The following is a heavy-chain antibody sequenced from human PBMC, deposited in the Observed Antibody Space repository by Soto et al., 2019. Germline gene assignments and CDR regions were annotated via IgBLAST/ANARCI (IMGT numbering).Heavy chain of an antibody. V-gene: IGHV3-33*01. Sequence: QVPLVESGGGVVQPGRSLRLSCAASGFTFSSYGMHWVRQAPGKGLACVAVIWYDGSNKYYADSVKGRFTISRDNSNNTLYLHMNSLGAEDTAVYCCARSIAAAGSRPYDYYGMYVWGRGTTVTVCS. CDR3: ARSIAAAGSRPYDYYGMYV. D-gene: IGHD6-13*01. CDR2: IWYDGSNK. CDR1: GFTFSSYG. J-gene: IGHJ6*02.